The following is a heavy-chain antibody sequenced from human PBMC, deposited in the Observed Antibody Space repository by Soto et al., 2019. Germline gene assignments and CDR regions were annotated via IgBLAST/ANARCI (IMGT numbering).Heavy chain of an antibody. D-gene: IGHD3-10*01. V-gene: IGHV3-30-3*01. CDR3: AREEGTMVRGVITQFDY. CDR2: ISYDGSNK. J-gene: IGHJ4*02. Sequence: PRWSLRLSCAASVFTFSSYAMHWSRQAPGKGLEWVAVISYDGSNKYYADSVKGRFTISRDNSKNTLYLQMNSLRAEDTAVYYCAREEGTMVRGVITQFDYWGQGTLVTVSS. CDR1: VFTFSSYA.